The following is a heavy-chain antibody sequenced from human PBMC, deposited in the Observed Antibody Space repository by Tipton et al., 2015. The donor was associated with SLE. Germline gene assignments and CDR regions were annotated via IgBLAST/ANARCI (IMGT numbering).Heavy chain of an antibody. CDR1: GYTLTDYF. J-gene: IGHJ4*02. Sequence: QVQLVQSGAETKKPGASATVSCKASGYTLTDYFIHWVRQAPGQGLVWMGWINPNNGGTTYAQRFQGRVTTTRDTSTSTLYMELSNLRSEDTAMYYCARGGDVDYWGQGTLVTVSS. D-gene: IGHD2-21*02. CDR3: ARGGDVDY. V-gene: IGHV1-2*02. CDR2: INPNNGGT.